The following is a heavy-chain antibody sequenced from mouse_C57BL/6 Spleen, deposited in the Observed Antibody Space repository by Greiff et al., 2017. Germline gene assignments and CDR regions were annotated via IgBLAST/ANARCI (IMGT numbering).Heavy chain of an antibody. V-gene: IGHV5-4*01. CDR2: ISDGGSYT. Sequence: EVNVVESGGGLVKPGGSLKLSCAASGFTFSSYAMSWVRQTPEKRLEWVATISDGGSYTYYPDNVKGRFTISRDNAKNNLYLQMSHLKSEDTAMYYCARENYMDAMDYWGQGTSVTVSS. J-gene: IGHJ4*01. D-gene: IGHD2-1*01. CDR1: GFTFSSYA. CDR3: ARENYMDAMDY.